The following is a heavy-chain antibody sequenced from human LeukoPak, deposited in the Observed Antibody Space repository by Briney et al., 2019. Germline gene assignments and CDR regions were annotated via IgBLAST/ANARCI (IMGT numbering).Heavy chain of an antibody. CDR1: GFTFRSYD. Sequence: GGSLRLSCAASGFTFRSYDMHWVRQATGKGLEWVSGIGTAGEIYYPGSVKGRFTISRDNSKNTLYLQMSSLRADDTAVYYCGKDQRYWGQGTLVTVSS. J-gene: IGHJ4*02. CDR3: GKDQRY. V-gene: IGHV3-13*01. CDR2: IGTAGEI.